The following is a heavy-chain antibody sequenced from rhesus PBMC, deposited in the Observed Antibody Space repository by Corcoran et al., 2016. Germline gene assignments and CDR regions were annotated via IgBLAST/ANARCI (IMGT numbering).Heavy chain of an antibody. Sequence: QVQLQESGPGLVKPSETLSLTCAVSGASIRDNYYWTWVRQPPGKGLEWIGNIHGGGGGTIYKPSHKTRVTISMDTSKNQISLIVSPVTAADTAVYYCAGTLRIDFWGQGVLVTVSS. D-gene: IGHD2-39*01. J-gene: IGHJ4*01. V-gene: IGHV4-106*01. CDR3: AGTLRIDF. CDR1: GASIRDNYY. CDR2: IHGGGGGT.